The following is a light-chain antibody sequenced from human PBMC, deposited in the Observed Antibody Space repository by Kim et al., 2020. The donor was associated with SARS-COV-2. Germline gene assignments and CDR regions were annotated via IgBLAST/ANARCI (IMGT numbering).Light chain of an antibody. Sequence: QSVLTQPASVSGSPGQSITISCTGTSSDLGSYTLVSWHQQHPGKAPKFVIYEGTKRPSGVSNRFSGSRSGNTASLTISGLQAEDEADYYCCSYAGRSTYVFGSGTKVTVL. CDR2: EGT. CDR1: SSDLGSYTL. V-gene: IGLV2-23*01. J-gene: IGLJ1*01. CDR3: CSYAGRSTYV.